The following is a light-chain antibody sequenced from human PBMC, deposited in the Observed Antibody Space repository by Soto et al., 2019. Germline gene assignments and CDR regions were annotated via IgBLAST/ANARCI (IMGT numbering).Light chain of an antibody. CDR1: SSDIGGYKY. Sequence: QSVLTQPASGSGSPGQSITISCTGTSSDIGGYKYVSWYQQHPGKAPKLMIYDVSNRPSGVSNRFSGSKSGNTATLTISGLQDEDEAEYYCSSYTGGSTYVFGTGTKVTVL. J-gene: IGLJ1*01. V-gene: IGLV2-14*01. CDR2: DVS. CDR3: SSYTGGSTYV.